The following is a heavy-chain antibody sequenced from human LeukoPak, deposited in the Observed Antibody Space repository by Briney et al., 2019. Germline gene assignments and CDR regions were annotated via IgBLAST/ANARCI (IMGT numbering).Heavy chain of an antibody. CDR2: VYYTGST. D-gene: IGHD7-27*01. J-gene: IGHJ4*02. CDR3: ASNTGTVFDY. V-gene: IGHV4-59*01. Sequence: SETLSLTCTVSGDFITAYYWSWIRQPPGKGLEWIGYVYYTGSTEYNPSLRSRVTISLDLSKHQFSLNLTPVTAADTAVYHCASNTGTVFDYWGQGALVTVSS. CDR1: GDFITAYY.